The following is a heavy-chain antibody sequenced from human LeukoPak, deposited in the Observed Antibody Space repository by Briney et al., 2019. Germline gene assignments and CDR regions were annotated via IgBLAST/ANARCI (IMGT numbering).Heavy chain of an antibody. J-gene: IGHJ3*02. Sequence: PSETLSLTCTVSGGSISSYYWSWIRQPPGKGLEWIGYIYYSGSTNYNPSLKSRVTISVDTSKNQFSLKLSSVTAADTAVYYCARVALRRVVAATRHAFDIWGQGTMVTVSS. V-gene: IGHV4-59*01. D-gene: IGHD2-15*01. CDR2: IYYSGST. CDR3: ARVALRRVVAATRHAFDI. CDR1: GGSISSYY.